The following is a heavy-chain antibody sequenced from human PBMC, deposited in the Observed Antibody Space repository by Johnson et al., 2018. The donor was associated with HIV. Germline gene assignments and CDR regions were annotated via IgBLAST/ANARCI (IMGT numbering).Heavy chain of an antibody. D-gene: IGHD3-22*01. Sequence: MLLVESGGGLVQPGGSLRVSCAASVFTFSSYWMNWVRQAPGKGLEWVAKIKQDGSEKYYADSVKGRFTISRDNSKNMLYLQMNSLRAEDTAVYYCAKEGSGYFHAFDIWGQGTMVTVSS. CDR2: IKQDGSEK. V-gene: IGHV3-7*01. CDR1: VFTFSSYW. J-gene: IGHJ3*02. CDR3: AKEGSGYFHAFDI.